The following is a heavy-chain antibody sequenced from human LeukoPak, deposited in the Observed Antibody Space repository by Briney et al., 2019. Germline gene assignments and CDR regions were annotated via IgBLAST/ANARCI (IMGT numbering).Heavy chain of an antibody. J-gene: IGHJ4*02. V-gene: IGHV1-18*01. CDR1: GYTLTSYD. Sequence: ASVKVSCKASGYTLTSYDINLVRQATGQGLEWMGWISAYNGNTNYAQKLQGRVTMTTDTSTSTAYMELRSLRSDDTAVYYCARVVGGYYGSGSSSDYWGQGTLVTVSS. CDR3: ARVVGGYYGSGSSSDY. D-gene: IGHD3-10*01. CDR2: ISAYNGNT.